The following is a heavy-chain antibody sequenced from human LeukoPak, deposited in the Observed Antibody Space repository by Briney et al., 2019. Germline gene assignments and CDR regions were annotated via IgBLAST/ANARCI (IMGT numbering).Heavy chain of an antibody. CDR2: MNPNSGNT. J-gene: IGHJ4*02. D-gene: IGHD6-13*01. CDR3: ASVSRSSSWYFDY. Sequence: GASVKVSCKASGGTFSSYAINWVRQATGQGLEWMGWMNPNSGNTGYAQKFQGRVTITRNTSISTACMELSSLRSEDTAVYYCASVSRSSSWYFDYWGQGTLVTVSS. V-gene: IGHV1-8*03. CDR1: GGTFSSYA.